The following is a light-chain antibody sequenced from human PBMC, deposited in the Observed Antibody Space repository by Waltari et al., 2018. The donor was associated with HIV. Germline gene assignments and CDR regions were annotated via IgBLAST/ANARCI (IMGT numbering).Light chain of an antibody. J-gene: IGLJ1*01. V-gene: IGLV2-23*02. CDR2: EVS. CDR1: RRDVRSYTL. CDR3: CSYAGSSTLKV. Sequence: QSALTQPASVSGSPGQSITISCTRPRRDVRSYTLVPSYQQHPGKAPKLMIYEVSKRPSGVSNRFSGSKSGNTASLTISGLQAEDEADYYCCSYAGSSTLKVFGTGTKVTVL.